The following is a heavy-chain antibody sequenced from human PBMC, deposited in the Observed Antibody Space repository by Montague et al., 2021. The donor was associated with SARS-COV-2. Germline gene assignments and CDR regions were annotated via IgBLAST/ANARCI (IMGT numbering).Heavy chain of an antibody. CDR2: ISYDGSNK. CDR1: GFTFSSYA. CDR3: ARDGQYYDFWSGYLAVDTGLDYYYMDV. D-gene: IGHD3-3*01. V-gene: IGHV3-30*04. J-gene: IGHJ6*03. Sequence: SLRLSCAASGFTFSSYAMHWVRQAPGKGLEWVAVISYDGSNKYYADSVKGRFTISRDNSKNTLYLQMNSLRAEDTAVCYCARDGQYYDFWSGYLAVDTGLDYYYMDVWGKGTTVTVSS.